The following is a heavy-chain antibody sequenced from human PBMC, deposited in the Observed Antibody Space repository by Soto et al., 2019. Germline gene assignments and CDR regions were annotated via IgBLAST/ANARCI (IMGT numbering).Heavy chain of an antibody. Sequence: GGSLRLSCAASGFTFSSYGMHWVRQAPGKGLEWVAVISYDGSNKYYADSVKGRFTISRDNFKNTVDLQVNGLRAEDTALYYCAKAFDDSGYGYERAFDYWGQGILVTVSS. V-gene: IGHV3-30*18. CDR1: GFTFSSYG. D-gene: IGHD3-22*01. CDR3: AKAFDDSGYGYERAFDY. J-gene: IGHJ4*02. CDR2: ISYDGSNK.